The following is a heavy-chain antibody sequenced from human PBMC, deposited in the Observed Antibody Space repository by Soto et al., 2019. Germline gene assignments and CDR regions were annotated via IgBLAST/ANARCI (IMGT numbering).Heavy chain of an antibody. CDR3: ARGNYYGSGSFYY. V-gene: IGHV1-18*01. CDR2: ISAYNGKT. Sequence: QVQLVQSGPEVKEPGASVKVSCKASGYTFSSYGFSWVRQAPGQGLEWMGWISAYNGKTNYLQRLQGRVNMTTDTSTSTAYIELKSLRSDDTAVYYCARGNYYGSGSFYYWGQGTLVTVSS. CDR1: GYTFSSYG. J-gene: IGHJ4*02. D-gene: IGHD3-10*01.